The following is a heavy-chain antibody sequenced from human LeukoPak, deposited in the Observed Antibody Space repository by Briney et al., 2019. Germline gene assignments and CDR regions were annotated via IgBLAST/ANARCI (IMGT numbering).Heavy chain of an antibody. CDR2: IIPILGIA. V-gene: IGHV1-69*04. J-gene: IGHJ5*02. D-gene: IGHD2-15*01. CDR1: GGTFSSYA. Sequence: SVRVSCKASGGTFSSYAISWVRQAPGQGLEWMGRIIPILGIANYAQKFQGRVTITADKSTSTAYMELSSLRSEDTAVYYCARVAAQSINWFDPWGQGTLVTVSS. CDR3: ARVAAQSINWFDP.